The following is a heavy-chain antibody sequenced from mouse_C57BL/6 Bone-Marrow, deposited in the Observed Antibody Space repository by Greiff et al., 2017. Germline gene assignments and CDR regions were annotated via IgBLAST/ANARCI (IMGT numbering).Heavy chain of an antibody. D-gene: IGHD1-1*01. CDR2: ISDGGSYT. J-gene: IGHJ2*01. CDR3: ARGGVAGY. V-gene: IGHV5-4*03. Sequence: EVKVVESGGGLVKPGGSLKLSCAASGFTFSSYAMSWVRQTPEKRLEWVATISDGGSYTYYPATVKGRFPISRDNAKNNLYLQMSHLKAEDTAMYYCARGGVAGYWGQGTTLTVSS. CDR1: GFTFSSYA.